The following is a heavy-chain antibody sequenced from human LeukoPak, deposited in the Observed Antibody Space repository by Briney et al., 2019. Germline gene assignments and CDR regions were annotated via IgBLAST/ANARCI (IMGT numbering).Heavy chain of an antibody. CDR1: GGTFSSYA. CDR2: IIPIFGTA. V-gene: IGHV1-69*05. D-gene: IGHD6-19*01. CDR3: ANGAYSSGWYGFDY. Sequence: ASVKVSCKASGGTFSSYAISWVRQAPGQGLEWMGGIIPIFGTANYAQKFQGRVTMTRDMSTSTVYMELSSLRSEDTAVYYCANGAYSSGWYGFDYWGQGTLVTVSS. J-gene: IGHJ4*02.